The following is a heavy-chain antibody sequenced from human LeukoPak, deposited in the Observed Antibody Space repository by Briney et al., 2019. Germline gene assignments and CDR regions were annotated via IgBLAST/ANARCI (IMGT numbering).Heavy chain of an antibody. CDR1: GYTFTSYY. V-gene: IGHV1-46*01. Sequence: ALVKVSCKASGYTFTSYYMHWVRQAPGQGLEWMGIINPSGGSTSYAQKFQGRVTITADKSTSTAYMELSSLRSEDTAVYYCAREDGIAAAGGRGMDVWGQGTTVTVSS. D-gene: IGHD6-13*01. CDR2: INPSGGST. CDR3: AREDGIAAAGGRGMDV. J-gene: IGHJ6*02.